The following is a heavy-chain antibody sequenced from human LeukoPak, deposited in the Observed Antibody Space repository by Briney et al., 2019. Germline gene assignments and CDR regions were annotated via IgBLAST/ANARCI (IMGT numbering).Heavy chain of an antibody. V-gene: IGHV4-34*01. J-gene: IGHJ4*02. Sequence: PSETLSLTCTVYGGSFTGYYWSWIRQPPGKGLEWIGEINHSGSTNYNPSLKSRVTISVDTSKNQFSLKLSSVTAADTAVYYCATGYGPGSYYHYWGQGTLVTVSS. CDR3: ATGYGPGSYYHY. D-gene: IGHD3-10*01. CDR1: GGSFTGYY. CDR2: INHSGST.